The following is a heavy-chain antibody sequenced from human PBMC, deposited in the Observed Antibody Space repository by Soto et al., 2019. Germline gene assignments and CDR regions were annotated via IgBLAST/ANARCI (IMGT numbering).Heavy chain of an antibody. CDR1: GGTFTCYT. J-gene: IGHJ2*01. V-gene: IGHV1-69*02. Sequence: QVQLVQSGAEVKKPGSSVKVSSKPSGGTFTCYTISWCRQAPGQGLVWMGGIIPILGIGNYDQRFQARVTITADKSTSTDYMELRSRRSEDTAVYYCARMTSWGDAFWSGYRNWYFDLWGRGTLVTVSS. D-gene: IGHD3-3*01. CDR3: ARMTSWGDAFWSGYRNWYFDL. CDR2: IIPILGIG.